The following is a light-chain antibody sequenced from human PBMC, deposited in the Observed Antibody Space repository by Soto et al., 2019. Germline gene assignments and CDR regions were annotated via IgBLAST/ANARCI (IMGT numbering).Light chain of an antibody. CDR3: QQSYITPPWT. V-gene: IGKV1-39*01. CDR2: AAS. CDR1: QSISSY. J-gene: IGKJ1*01. Sequence: DVQMTQSPSSLSASVGDRVTITCRASQSISSYLNWYQQKPGKAPKLLIYAASSLQSGVPSRFSGSGSGTDLTLTISSLQPEDFATYYCQQSYITPPWTFGQGTKVEIK.